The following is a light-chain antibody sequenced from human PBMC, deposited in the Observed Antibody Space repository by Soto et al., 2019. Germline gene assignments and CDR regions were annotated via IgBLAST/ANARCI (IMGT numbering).Light chain of an antibody. J-gene: IGLJ7*01. CDR3: AACEDSLSGPCV. V-gene: IGLV1-47*01. Sequence: QSVLTQPPSASGTPGQRVTISCSGSSSNIGNFYVYWYQQLPGTAPKLLIYKNNQRPLGVPDRFSGSKSGTSASLAISGLRSEDEADYYCAACEDSLSGPCVFGGGTQLPSS. CDR2: KNN. CDR1: SSNIGNFY.